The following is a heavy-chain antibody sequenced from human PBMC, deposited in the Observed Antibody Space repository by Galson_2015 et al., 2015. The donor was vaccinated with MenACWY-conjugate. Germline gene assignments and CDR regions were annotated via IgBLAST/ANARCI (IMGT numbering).Heavy chain of an antibody. D-gene: IGHD1-26*01. Sequence: SLRLSCAASGFTFSNYWMHWVCHGPGKGLEWLSRIDNDGNRITYADSVKGRFTISRDNAKNTLYLQINSVRADDTAVYYCSRGGEAKLIIVGGISDIWGQGTTVTVSS. CDR2: IDNDGNRI. V-gene: IGHV3-74*01. CDR1: GFTFSNYW. J-gene: IGHJ3*02. CDR3: SRGGEAKLIIVGGISDI.